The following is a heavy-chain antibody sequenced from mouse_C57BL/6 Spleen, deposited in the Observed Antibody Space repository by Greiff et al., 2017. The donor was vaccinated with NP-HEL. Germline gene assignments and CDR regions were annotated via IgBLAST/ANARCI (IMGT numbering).Heavy chain of an antibody. V-gene: IGHV1-50*01. Sequence: QVQLQQPGAELVKPGASVKLSCKASGYTFTSYWMQWVKQRPGQGLEWIGEIDPSDSYTNYNQKFKGKATLTVDTSSSTAYMQLSSLTSEDSAVYYCARDAMDYWGQGTSVTLSS. CDR3: ARDAMDY. CDR2: IDPSDSYT. CDR1: GYTFTSYW. J-gene: IGHJ4*01.